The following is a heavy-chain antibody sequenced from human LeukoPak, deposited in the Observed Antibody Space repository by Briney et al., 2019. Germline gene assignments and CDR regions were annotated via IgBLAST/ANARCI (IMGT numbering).Heavy chain of an antibody. V-gene: IGHV5-51*01. CDR2: IYPGDSDT. D-gene: IGHD2-2*01. CDR3: ARHLKSGLPYYYQYGMDV. CDR1: GYSFTNYW. J-gene: IGHJ6*02. Sequence: GESLKISCQGSGYSFTNYWIGWVRQMPGKGLEWMGIIYPGDSDTKYSPAFQGQVTISADKSISTAYLQWSSLKASDTAIYYCARHLKSGLPYYYQYGMDVWGQGTTITVSS.